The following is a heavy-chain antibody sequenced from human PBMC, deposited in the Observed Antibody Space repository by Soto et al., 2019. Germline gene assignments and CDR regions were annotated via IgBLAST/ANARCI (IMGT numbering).Heavy chain of an antibody. Sequence: SVKVSCKASGGTFSSYAISWVRQAPGQGLEWMGGIIPIFGTANYAQKFQGRVTITADESTSTAYMELSSLRSEDTAVYYCARGREQWLAYDAFDIWGQGTMVTVSS. D-gene: IGHD6-19*01. CDR3: ARGREQWLAYDAFDI. CDR2: IIPIFGTA. CDR1: GGTFSSYA. J-gene: IGHJ3*02. V-gene: IGHV1-69*13.